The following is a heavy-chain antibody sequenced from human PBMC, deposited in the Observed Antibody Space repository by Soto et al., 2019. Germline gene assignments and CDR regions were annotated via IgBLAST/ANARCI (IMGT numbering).Heavy chain of an antibody. V-gene: IGHV1-69*13. Sequence: AVKVSCKASGGTFSSYAISWVRQAPGQGLEWMGGIIPIFGTANYAQKFQGRVTITADESTSTAYMELSSLRSEDTAVYYCARDQAGAAGTSGYYYYCMDVWGQGTTVTVSS. CDR2: IIPIFGTA. J-gene: IGHJ6*02. CDR1: GGTFSSYA. CDR3: ARDQAGAAGTSGYYYYCMDV. D-gene: IGHD6-13*01.